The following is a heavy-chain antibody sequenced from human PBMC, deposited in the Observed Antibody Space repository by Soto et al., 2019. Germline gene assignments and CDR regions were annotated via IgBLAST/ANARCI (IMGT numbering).Heavy chain of an antibody. CDR3: ARHSSGWSPGWFDP. V-gene: IGHV4-39*01. CDR2: IYYSGST. D-gene: IGHD6-19*01. J-gene: IGHJ5*02. Sequence: SETLSLTCTVSGGSISSSSYYWGWIRQPPGKGLEWIGSIYYSGSTYYNPSLKSRVTISVDTSKNQFSLKLSSVTAADTAVYYCARHSSGWSPGWFDPWGQGTLVTSPQ. CDR1: GGSISSSSYY.